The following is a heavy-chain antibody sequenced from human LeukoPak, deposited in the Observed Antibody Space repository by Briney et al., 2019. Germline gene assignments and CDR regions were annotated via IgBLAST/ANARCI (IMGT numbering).Heavy chain of an antibody. CDR1: GGTFSSYA. J-gene: IGHJ4*02. CDR2: ISYDGSNK. CDR3: ARDRSLSIAAAGFLDY. Sequence: SCKASGGTFSSYAMHWVRQAPGKGLEWVAVISYDGSNKYYADSVKGRFTISRDNSKNTLYLQMNSLRAEDTAVYYCARDRSLSIAAAGFLDYWGQGTLVTVSS. D-gene: IGHD6-13*01. V-gene: IGHV3-30*04.